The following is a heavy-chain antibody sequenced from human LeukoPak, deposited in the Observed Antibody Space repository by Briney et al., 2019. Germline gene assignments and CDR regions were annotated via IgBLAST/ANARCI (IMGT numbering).Heavy chain of an antibody. CDR3: ARDHDGMDV. J-gene: IGHJ6*02. Sequence: ASVKVSCKASGYTFTGYYMHWVRQAPGQGLEWMGWINPNSGGTNYAQKFQGRVTVTTDTSISTAYMDLSRLRSDDTAVYHCARDHDGMDVWGQGTTVTVSS. CDR1: GYTFTGYY. V-gene: IGHV1-2*02. CDR2: INPNSGGT.